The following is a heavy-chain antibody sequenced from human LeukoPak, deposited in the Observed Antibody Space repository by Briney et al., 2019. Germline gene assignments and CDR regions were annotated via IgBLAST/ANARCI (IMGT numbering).Heavy chain of an antibody. J-gene: IGHJ4*02. V-gene: IGHV4-59*08. D-gene: IGHD6-19*01. CDR3: ARHPFSAPFDY. CDR2: VYQTGDT. Sequence: SETLSLTCTVSGGSMNNYYWSWFRRPPGKGLEWIAYVYQTGDTRHNPSLKSRVSISLDTSKNQFSLKLSSVTATDTAVYYCARHPFSAPFDYWGQGILVTVSS. CDR1: GGSMNNYY.